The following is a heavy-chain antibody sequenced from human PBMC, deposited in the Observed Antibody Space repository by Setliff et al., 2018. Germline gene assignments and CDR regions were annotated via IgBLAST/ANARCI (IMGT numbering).Heavy chain of an antibody. CDR2: INTNTGNP. CDR1: GYTFTSYA. D-gene: IGHD2-2*01. V-gene: IGHV7-4-1*02. J-gene: IGHJ3*02. CDR3: ARDRRCSGTSCWTDDAFDI. Sequence: ASVKVSCKASGYTFTSYAMNWVRQAPGQGLEWMGWINTNTGNPTYAQGFTGRFVFSLDTSVSTAYLQISSLKAEDTAVYYCARDRRCSGTSCWTDDAFDIWGQGTMVTVS.